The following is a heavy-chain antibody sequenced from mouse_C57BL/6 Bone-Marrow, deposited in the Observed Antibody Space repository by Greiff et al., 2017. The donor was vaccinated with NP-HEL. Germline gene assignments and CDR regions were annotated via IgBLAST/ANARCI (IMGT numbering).Heavy chain of an antibody. CDR2: IYPRDGST. V-gene: IGHV1-85*01. CDR3: RRRAGCPFDY. J-gene: IGHJ2*01. Sequence: VQLQQSGPELVKPGASVKLSCKASGYTFTSYDINWVKQRPGQGLEWIGWIYPRDGSTKYNEKFKGKATLTVDTSSSTAYMELTSLTSDDAVVYFCRRRAGCPFDYWGKGTTLTVSS. CDR1: GYTFTSYD.